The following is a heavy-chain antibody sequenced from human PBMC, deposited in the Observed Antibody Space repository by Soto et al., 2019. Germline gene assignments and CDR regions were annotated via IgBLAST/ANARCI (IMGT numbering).Heavy chain of an antibody. CDR3: ATRRTIFGDWERNYFEH. J-gene: IGHJ4*02. D-gene: IGHD3-3*01. Sequence: ASVKVSCKASGGTFSSYAISWVRQAPGQGLEWMGGIMPFFGPTNYAQNFQGRVTITADESTSTAYMELSSLRSEDTAVYYCATRRTIFGDWERNYFEHWGQGTLVTVSS. V-gene: IGHV1-69*13. CDR1: GGTFSSYA. CDR2: IMPFFGPT.